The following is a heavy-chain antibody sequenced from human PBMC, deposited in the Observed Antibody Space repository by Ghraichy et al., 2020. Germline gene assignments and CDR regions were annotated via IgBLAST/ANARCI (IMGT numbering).Heavy chain of an antibody. V-gene: IGHV4-39*01. CDR1: GGSISSSSYY. CDR3: ANQVAAKTTLGDYYYYYGMDV. J-gene: IGHJ6*02. Sequence: SETLSLTCTVSGGSISSSSYYWGWIRQPPGKGLEWIGSIYYSGSTYYNPSLKSRVTISVDTSKNQFSLKLSSVTAADTAVYYCANQVAAKTTLGDYYYYYGMDVWGQGTTVTVSS. CDR2: IYYSGST. D-gene: IGHD6-6*01.